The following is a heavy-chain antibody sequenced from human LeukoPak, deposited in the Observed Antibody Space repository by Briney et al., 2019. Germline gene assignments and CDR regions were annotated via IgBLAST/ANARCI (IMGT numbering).Heavy chain of an antibody. CDR3: ARVRWGSYSFDY. D-gene: IGHD3-16*01. CDR2: INPNSGGT. CDR1: GYTFTGYY. Sequence: ASVKVSCKASGYTFTGYYMHWVRQAPGQGLEWMGRINPNSGGTNYAQKFQGRVTMTTDTSISTAYTELSRLRSDDTAVYYCARVRWGSYSFDYWGQGTLVTVSS. V-gene: IGHV1-2*06. J-gene: IGHJ4*02.